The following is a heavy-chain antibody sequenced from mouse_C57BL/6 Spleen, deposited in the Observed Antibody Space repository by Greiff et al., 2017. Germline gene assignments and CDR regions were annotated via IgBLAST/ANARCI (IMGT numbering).Heavy chain of an antibody. D-gene: IGHD2-2*01. V-gene: IGHV1-22*01. CDR1: GYTSTDYN. CDR3: ARTPPYGYDNY. J-gene: IGHJ2*01. Sequence: VQLQQSGPELVQPGASVKMSCKASGYTSTDYNMHWVKLSHGKSLEWIGYINPNNGGTSYNQKLKGKATLTVNKSSSTAYVELRSLTSEDSAVYYYARTPPYGYDNYWGQGTTRTVSS. CDR2: INPNNGGT.